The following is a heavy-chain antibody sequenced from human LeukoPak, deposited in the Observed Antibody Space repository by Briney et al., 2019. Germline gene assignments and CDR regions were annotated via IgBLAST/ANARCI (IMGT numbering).Heavy chain of an antibody. V-gene: IGHV3-23*01. J-gene: IGHJ4*01. CDR1: GFTFSTYA. CDR2: MSPTGNTF. D-gene: IGHD3-10*01. CDR3: VKQGSDTSPKFYDY. Sequence: GGSLILSCASSGFTFSTYAMTWIRQAPGKGLHWVSSMSPTGNTFYYADSVKGRFTISRDNSKNTLYLQMDSLRADDTAVYYCVKQGSDTSPKFYDYWRHGTQVTVSS.